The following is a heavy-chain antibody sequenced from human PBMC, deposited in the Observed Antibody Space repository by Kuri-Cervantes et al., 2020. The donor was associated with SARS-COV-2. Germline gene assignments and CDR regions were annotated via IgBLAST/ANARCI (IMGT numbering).Heavy chain of an antibody. CDR3: AKDQGGPVGATPDY. V-gene: IGHV3-23*01. J-gene: IGHJ4*02. CDR2: ISGSGGTT. Sequence: GGSLRLSCAASGFTFSSYPMTWVRQAPGKGLEWVSGISGSGGTTNYADSVKGRFTISRDNSKNTLYLQMNSLRAEDTAVYYCAKDQGGPVGATPDYWGQGTLVTVSS. D-gene: IGHD1-26*01. CDR1: GFTFSSYP.